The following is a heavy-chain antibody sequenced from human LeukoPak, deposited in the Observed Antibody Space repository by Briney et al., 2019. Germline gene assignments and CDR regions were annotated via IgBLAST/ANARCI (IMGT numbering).Heavy chain of an antibody. D-gene: IGHD4-17*01. Sequence: GASVKVSCKASGYTFTNYGISWVRQAPGQGLEWMGWISAYNGNTNYAQKVQGRVTMTTDTSTNTAYMELRSLRSDDTAMYYCARDGSDYGDYFDYWGQGTLVTVSS. J-gene: IGHJ4*02. CDR3: ARDGSDYGDYFDY. CDR1: GYTFTNYG. V-gene: IGHV1-18*01. CDR2: ISAYNGNT.